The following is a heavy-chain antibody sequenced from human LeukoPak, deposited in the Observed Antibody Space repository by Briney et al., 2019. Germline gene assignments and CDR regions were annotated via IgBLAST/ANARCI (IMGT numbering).Heavy chain of an antibody. Sequence: SETLSLTCTVSGGSISSGDYYWSWIRQPPGKGLEWIGYIYYSGSTYYNPSLKSRVTISVDTSKNQFSLKLSSVTAADTAVYYCARDGRWKEDIVVVPAMDVWGQGTTVTVSS. V-gene: IGHV4-30-4*01. J-gene: IGHJ6*02. D-gene: IGHD2-2*01. CDR3: ARDGRWKEDIVVVPAMDV. CDR2: IYYSGST. CDR1: GGSISSGDYY.